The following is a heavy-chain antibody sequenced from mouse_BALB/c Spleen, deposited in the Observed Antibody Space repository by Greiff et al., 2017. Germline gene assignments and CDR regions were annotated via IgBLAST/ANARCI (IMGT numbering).Heavy chain of an antibody. Sequence: EVKVVESGGGLVKPGGSLKLSCAASGFTFSSYAMSWVRQTPEKRLEWVATISSGGSYTYYPDSVKGRFTISRDNAKNTLYLQMSSLRSEDTAMYYCARHEASMVTTYYFDYWGQGTTLTVSS. CDR1: GFTFSSYA. CDR3: ARHEASMVTTYYFDY. D-gene: IGHD2-10*02. CDR2: ISSGGSYT. J-gene: IGHJ2*01. V-gene: IGHV5-9-3*01.